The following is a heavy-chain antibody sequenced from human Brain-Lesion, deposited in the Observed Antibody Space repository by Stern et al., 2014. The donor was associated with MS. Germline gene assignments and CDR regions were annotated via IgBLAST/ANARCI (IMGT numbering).Heavy chain of an antibody. CDR3: ARDQRGITIFGVVTDYYYLGMDV. CDR2: INPNTGGT. V-gene: IGHV1-2*02. Sequence: VQLGESGAEVKTPGASVKVSCRTSGYIFTGYYIHWVRQAPGQGLEWMAWINPNTGGTKYAQKCQGRVTMSRDTSISTAYVELSSLTSDDTAVYYCARDQRGITIFGVVTDYYYLGMDVWGQGTTVTVSS. CDR1: GYIFTGYY. J-gene: IGHJ6*02. D-gene: IGHD3-3*01.